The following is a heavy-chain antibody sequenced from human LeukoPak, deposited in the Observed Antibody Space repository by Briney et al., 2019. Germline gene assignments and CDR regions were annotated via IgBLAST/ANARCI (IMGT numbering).Heavy chain of an antibody. V-gene: IGHV1-2*02. CDR1: GYTFTGYY. D-gene: IGHD2-2*02. Sequence: ASVKVSCKASGYTFTGYYMHWVRQAPGQGLEWMRWINPNSGGTNYAQKFQGRVTMTRDTSISTAYMELSRLRSDDTAVYYCARDRTAAISVWFDPWGQGTLVTVSS. J-gene: IGHJ5*02. CDR3: ARDRTAAISVWFDP. CDR2: INPNSGGT.